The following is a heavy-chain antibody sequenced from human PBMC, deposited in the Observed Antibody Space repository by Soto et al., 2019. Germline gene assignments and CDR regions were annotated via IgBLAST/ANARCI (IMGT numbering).Heavy chain of an antibody. J-gene: IGHJ4*02. CDR1: GYTLTELS. CDR2: FDPEDGET. Sequence: ASVKVSCKVSGYTLTELSMHWGRQAPGKGLEWMGGFDPEDGETIYAQKFQGRVTMTEDTSTDTAYMELSSLRSEDTAVYYCATDLFKGSSASWSGYEAWGQGPLVTVS. D-gene: IGHD3-3*01. V-gene: IGHV1-24*01. CDR3: ATDLFKGSSASWSGYEA.